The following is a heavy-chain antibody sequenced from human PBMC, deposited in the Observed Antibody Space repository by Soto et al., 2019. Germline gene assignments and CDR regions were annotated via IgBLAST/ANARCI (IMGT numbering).Heavy chain of an antibody. CDR1: GFTFSDYY. J-gene: IGHJ4*02. CDR3: ARRRVFIAAAGLDY. CDR2: ISSSSSYT. D-gene: IGHD6-13*01. V-gene: IGHV3-11*06. Sequence: GGSLRLSCAASGFTFSDYYMSWIRQAPGKGLEWVSYISSSSSYTNYADSVKGRFTISRDNAKNSLYLQMNSLRAEDTAVYYCARRRVFIAAAGLDYWGQGTLVTVSS.